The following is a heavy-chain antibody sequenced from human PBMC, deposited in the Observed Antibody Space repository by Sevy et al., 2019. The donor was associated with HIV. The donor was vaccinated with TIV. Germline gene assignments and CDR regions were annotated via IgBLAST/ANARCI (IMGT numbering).Heavy chain of an antibody. J-gene: IGHJ4*02. V-gene: IGHV1-18*01. CDR2: ISPHNGDT. D-gene: IGHD2-15*01. CDR3: ARAFCSGGRCYSLAY. CDR1: GYTFSTYR. Sequence: ASVKVSCKVSGYTFSTYRITWARQAPGQGLEWMGWISPHNGDTNYARKLQGKVSMTTDTSTTTAYMELRGLTSDDTALYYCARAFCSGGRCYSLAYWGQGTLVTVSS.